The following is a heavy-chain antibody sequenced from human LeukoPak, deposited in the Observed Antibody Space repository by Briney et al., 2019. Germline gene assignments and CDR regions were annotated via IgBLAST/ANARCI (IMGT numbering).Heavy chain of an antibody. J-gene: IGHJ4*02. Sequence: ASVKVSCKASGYTFTSYGISWVRQAPGQGLEWMVWISAYNGNTNYAQKLQGRVTMTTDTSTSTAYMELRSLRSDDTAVYYCARGYCSSTSCYPRGYWGQGTLVTVSS. CDR2: ISAYNGNT. CDR3: ARGYCSSTSCYPRGY. V-gene: IGHV1-18*01. D-gene: IGHD2-2*01. CDR1: GYTFTSYG.